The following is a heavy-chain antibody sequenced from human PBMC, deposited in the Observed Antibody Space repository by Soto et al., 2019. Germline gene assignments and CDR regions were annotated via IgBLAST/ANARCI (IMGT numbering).Heavy chain of an antibody. V-gene: IGHV3-15*07. Sequence: EVQLVESGGGFIYPGGSLRLSCAASGLTISNSWMNWVRQAPGKGLEWVGRIKTNTEGGTTDYAAAVKGRFTVSRDDSKKPLYLQMNSLKTEDTAVYYCTTGSVEGVWGQGTTVTVSS. CDR2: IKTNTEGGTT. CDR3: TTGSVEGV. CDR1: GLTISNSW. J-gene: IGHJ6*02. D-gene: IGHD2-15*01.